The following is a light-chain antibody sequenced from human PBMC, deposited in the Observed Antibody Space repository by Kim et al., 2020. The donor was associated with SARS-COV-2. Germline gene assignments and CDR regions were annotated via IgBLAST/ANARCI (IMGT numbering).Light chain of an antibody. V-gene: IGKV1-27*01. CDR2: AAS. J-gene: IGKJ1*01. CDR3: QKYYSDPS. CDR1: QDISNY. Sequence: DIQMTQSPSSLSASVGDRVTITCRASQDISNYLAWYQQKPGKVPKLLIYAASTLQSGVPSRFGGTGSGTDLTLTISSLQPEDVATYYCQKYYSDPSFGQGTKVDI.